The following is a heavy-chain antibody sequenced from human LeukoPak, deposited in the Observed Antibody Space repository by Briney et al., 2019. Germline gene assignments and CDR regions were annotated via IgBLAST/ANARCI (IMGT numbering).Heavy chain of an antibody. CDR1: GFIFSDFG. D-gene: IGHD2-2*01. CDR2: ISCRGSST. Sequence: GGPLTLSCVASGFIFSDFGMNWVRQVPGKGLECVAFISCRGSSTFYAESVKGRFTISRDTGKKSLDLQMTSLRVEDTAAYYCVRGTDCSATTCYPLSAFDYWGQGTLVTVSS. CDR3: VRGTDCSATTCYPLSAFDY. J-gene: IGHJ4*02. V-gene: IGHV3-21*04.